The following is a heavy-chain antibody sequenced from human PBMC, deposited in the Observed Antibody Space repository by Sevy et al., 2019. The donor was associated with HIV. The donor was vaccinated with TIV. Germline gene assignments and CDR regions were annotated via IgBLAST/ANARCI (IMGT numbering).Heavy chain of an antibody. Sequence: GGSLRLSCTASGFTFSSYAMHWVRQAPGKGLEWVAVISYDGSNKYYADSVKDRFTISRDNSKNMLYLQMSSLRAEDTAIYYCARGKSGYGYALNYWGQGTLVTVSS. CDR2: ISYDGSNK. CDR3: ARGKSGYGYALNY. V-gene: IGHV3-30*14. D-gene: IGHD5-18*01. CDR1: GFTFSSYA. J-gene: IGHJ4*02.